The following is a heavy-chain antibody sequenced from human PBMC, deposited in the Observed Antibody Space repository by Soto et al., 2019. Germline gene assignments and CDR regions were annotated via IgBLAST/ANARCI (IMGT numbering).Heavy chain of an antibody. V-gene: IGHV3-9*01. Sequence: EVQLVESGGGLVHPGRSLRLSCAASEFTFDDYAMHRVRQAPGKGLEWVAFISWSSVYTGYADSVKGRFTISRDNAKSSLYLDMNSLRPEDTALYYCVKDKSLGGEASTYYFDFWGQGTLVTVSS. D-gene: IGHD2-21*01. J-gene: IGHJ4*02. CDR1: EFTFDDYA. CDR2: ISWSSVYT. CDR3: VKDKSLGGEASTYYFDF.